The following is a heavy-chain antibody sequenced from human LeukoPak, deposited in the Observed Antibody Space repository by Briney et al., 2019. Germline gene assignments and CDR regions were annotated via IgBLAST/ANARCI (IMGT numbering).Heavy chain of an antibody. V-gene: IGHV4-31*03. Sequence: SETLSLTCTVSGGSISSGGYYWSWIRQHPGKGLEWIGYIYYSGSTYYNPSFKSRVTISVDTSKNQFSLKLSSVTAADTAVYXXARGVPSITIFGVVKVPYYYYGMDVWGQGTTVTVSS. CDR1: GGSISSGGYY. CDR2: IYYSGST. D-gene: IGHD3-3*01. CDR3: ARGVPSITIFGVVKVPYYYYGMDV. J-gene: IGHJ6*02.